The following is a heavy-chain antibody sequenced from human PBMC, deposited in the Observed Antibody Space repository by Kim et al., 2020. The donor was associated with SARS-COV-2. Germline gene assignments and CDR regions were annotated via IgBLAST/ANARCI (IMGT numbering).Heavy chain of an antibody. CDR3: SRAPWNTWNYDY. CDR1: GFTFGDYV. CDR2: IRSKHYGGTT. V-gene: IGHV3-49*04. Sequence: GGSLRLSCTASGFTFGDYVMSWVRQAPGKGLEWVGFIRSKHYGGTTEYAASVKGRFTISRDDSKSIAYLQMNSLKTEDTGVYHCSRAPWNTWNYDYWGQGTLVTVSS. J-gene: IGHJ4*02. D-gene: IGHD1-7*01.